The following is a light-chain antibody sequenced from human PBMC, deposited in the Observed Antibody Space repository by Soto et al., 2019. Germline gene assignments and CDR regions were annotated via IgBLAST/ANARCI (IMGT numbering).Light chain of an antibody. CDR3: QSYDSSLSVYV. CDR1: SSNIGAHYD. CDR2: GNS. V-gene: IGLV1-40*01. Sequence: QSVLTQPPSVSGAPGQRVTISCTGSSSNIGAHYDVHWYQQFPGTAPKLLIYGNSNRPSGFPDRFSGSKSGTSASLAITGLQAEDEADYYCQSYDSSLSVYVFGTGTKVTVL. J-gene: IGLJ1*01.